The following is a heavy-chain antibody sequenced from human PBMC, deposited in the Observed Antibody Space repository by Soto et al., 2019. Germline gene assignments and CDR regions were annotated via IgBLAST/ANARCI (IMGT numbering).Heavy chain of an antibody. Sequence: GGSLRLSCAASGFTFSSYGMHWVRQAPGKGLEWVAVISYDGSNKYYADSVKGRFTISRDNSKNTLYLQMNSLRAEDTAVYYCANEYGSGSYYQTWAISEFYPYFDYWGQGTLVTVSS. CDR2: ISYDGSNK. V-gene: IGHV3-30*18. CDR3: ANEYGSGSYYQTWAISEFYPYFDY. J-gene: IGHJ4*02. D-gene: IGHD3-10*01. CDR1: GFTFSSYG.